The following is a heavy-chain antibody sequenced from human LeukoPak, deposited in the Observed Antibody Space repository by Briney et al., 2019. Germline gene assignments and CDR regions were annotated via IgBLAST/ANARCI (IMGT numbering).Heavy chain of an antibody. Sequence: GGSLRLSCAASGFTFSSYSMNWVRQAPGKGLEWVSYISSSSTIYYADSVKGRFTISRDNAKNSLYLQMNSLRAEDTAVYYCARVVTDYMDVWGKGTTVTVSS. D-gene: IGHD2-21*02. CDR3: ARVVTDYMDV. J-gene: IGHJ6*03. CDR2: ISSSSTI. CDR1: GFTFSSYS. V-gene: IGHV3-48*01.